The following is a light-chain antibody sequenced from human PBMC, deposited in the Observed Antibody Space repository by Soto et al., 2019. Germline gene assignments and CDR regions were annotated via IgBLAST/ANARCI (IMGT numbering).Light chain of an antibody. V-gene: IGLV2-8*01. J-gene: IGLJ2*01. CDR3: SSYAGSNSYVV. Sequence: QSVLTQPPSASGSPGQSVSISCTGTSSDIGACNFVSWYQQHPGKAPRLMIYGVSKRPSGVPDRFSGSKSGNTASLTVSGLQAEDEADYYCSSYAGSNSYVVFGGGTK. CDR2: GVS. CDR1: SSDIGACNF.